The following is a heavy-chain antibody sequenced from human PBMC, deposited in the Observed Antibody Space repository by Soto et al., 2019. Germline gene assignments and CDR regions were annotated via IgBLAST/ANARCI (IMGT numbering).Heavy chain of an antibody. J-gene: IGHJ6*02. Sequence: EVQLLERGGGLVQPGGSLRLSCAASGFPLSTYGMTWVRQAPGKGLEWVSAITGTGGNTYYVDSVKGRFTSSRDNSKNMLYLQVNSLRVEDTAVYYCARIRGYWYGLDVWGQGTTVTVSS. CDR2: ITGTGGNT. V-gene: IGHV3-23*01. CDR3: ARIRGYWYGLDV. CDR1: GFPLSTYG.